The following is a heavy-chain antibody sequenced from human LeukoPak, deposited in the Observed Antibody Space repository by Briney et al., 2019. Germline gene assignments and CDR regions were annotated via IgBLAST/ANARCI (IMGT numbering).Heavy chain of an antibody. CDR2: SSAYNGNT. J-gene: IGHJ3*02. D-gene: IGHD6-13*01. Sequence: GASVKVSCKASGYTFTSYGISWVRQAPGQGLEWMGWSSAYNGNTNYAQKLQGRVTMTTDTSTSTAYMELRSLRSDDTAVYYCARGRAAAGTSHAFDIWGQGTMVTVSS. CDR1: GYTFTSYG. V-gene: IGHV1-18*01. CDR3: ARGRAAAGTSHAFDI.